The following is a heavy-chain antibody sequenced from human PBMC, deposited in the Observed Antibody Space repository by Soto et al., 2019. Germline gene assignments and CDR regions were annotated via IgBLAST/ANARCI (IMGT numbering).Heavy chain of an antibody. CDR1: GFTFSSYG. CDR2: ISYDGSNK. V-gene: IGHV3-30*18. Sequence: QVQLVESGGGVVQPGRSLRLSCAASGFTFSSYGMHWVRQAPGKGLEWVAVISYDGSNKYYADSVKGRFTISRDNSKNTLDLQMNSLRAEDTAVYYCAKEGGDTVGWGQGTLVTVSS. CDR3: AKEGGDTVG. D-gene: IGHD2-21*01. J-gene: IGHJ4*02.